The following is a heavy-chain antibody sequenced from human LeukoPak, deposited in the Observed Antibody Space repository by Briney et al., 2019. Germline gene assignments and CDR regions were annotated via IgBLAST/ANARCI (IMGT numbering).Heavy chain of an antibody. Sequence: SETLSLTCSVSGASISTSAYYWSWIRQPAGKGLEWIGRIYTSGTTNYNPSLKSRVTISVHTSKNQFSLKLSSVTAADTAVYYCGRDRRGMNYYYYMDVWGKGTTVTISS. CDR3: GRDRRGMNYYYYMDV. CDR1: GASISTSAYY. V-gene: IGHV4-61*02. CDR2: IYTSGTT. J-gene: IGHJ6*03.